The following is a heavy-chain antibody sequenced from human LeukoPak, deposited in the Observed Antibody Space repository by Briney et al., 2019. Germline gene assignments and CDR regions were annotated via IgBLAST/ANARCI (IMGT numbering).Heavy chain of an antibody. CDR1: GFTFKDYC. V-gene: IGHV3-21*01. Sequence: GGSLRLSCAVSGFTFKDYCMNWVRQAPGKGLEWVSSISPSSGYIYYAGSVKGRFTISRDNAKKSLYLQMNSLRAEDTAVYYCARDSGRFLEWITYVDVWGKGTTVTVSS. CDR2: ISPSSGYI. CDR3: ARDSGRFLEWITYVDV. J-gene: IGHJ6*03. D-gene: IGHD3-3*01.